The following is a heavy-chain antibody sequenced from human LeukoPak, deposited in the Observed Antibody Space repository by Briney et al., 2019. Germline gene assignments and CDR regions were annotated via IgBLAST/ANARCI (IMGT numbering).Heavy chain of an antibody. CDR1: GFTFSSYA. CDR3: AKERGRRDGSGSFDY. V-gene: IGHV3-23*01. D-gene: IGHD3-10*01. Sequence: PGGPLSLSCAASGFTFSSYAMSWVRQAPGKGLEWVSAISGGGGSTYYADSVKGRFTISRDNSKNTLYLQMNSLRAEDTAVYYCAKERGRRDGSGSFDYWGQGTLVTVSS. J-gene: IGHJ4*02. CDR2: ISGGGGST.